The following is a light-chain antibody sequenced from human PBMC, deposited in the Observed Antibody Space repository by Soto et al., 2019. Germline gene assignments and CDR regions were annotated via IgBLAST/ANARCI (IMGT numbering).Light chain of an antibody. Sequence: QSVLTRPASVSGSPGQSITISCTRTSSDVGSFNFVSWYQQHPGKAPKVMIYEVTKRPSGVSDRFSGSKSGNTASLTISGLQAEDEADYYCCSDAGRSTYVFGTGTKLTVL. CDR1: SSDVGSFNF. V-gene: IGLV2-23*02. CDR2: EVT. CDR3: CSDAGRSTYV. J-gene: IGLJ1*01.